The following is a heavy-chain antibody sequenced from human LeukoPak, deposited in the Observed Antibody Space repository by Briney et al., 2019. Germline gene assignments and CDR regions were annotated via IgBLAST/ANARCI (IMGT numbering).Heavy chain of an antibody. CDR2: IWYDGSNK. CDR1: GFTFSAYG. D-gene: IGHD5-18*01. Sequence: SGGSLKLSCAASGFTFSAYGMHWVRQAPGKGPEWVAVIWYDGSNKYYADSVKGRFTISRDNSKNTLYLQMSSLRAEDTAVYYCVKGGGYSYSFFDYWGQGTLVTVSS. J-gene: IGHJ4*02. CDR3: VKGGGYSYSFFDY. V-gene: IGHV3-30*02.